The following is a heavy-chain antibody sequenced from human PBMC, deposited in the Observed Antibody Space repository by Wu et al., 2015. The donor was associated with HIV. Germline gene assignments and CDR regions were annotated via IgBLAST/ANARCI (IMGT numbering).Heavy chain of an antibody. Sequence: QVHLVQSGAEVKKPRSSVKVSCKASGDSFSTSTFTRVRQTPGQGLQWMGGVIPIFGKPHYSRRFQGKVTITADESTNTVYMELRSLKSEDTAVYYCARDRPRPLTGYYGGMDYYYMDVWATGPRSPSP. V-gene: IGHV1-69*12. J-gene: IGHJ6*03. CDR2: VIPIFGKP. D-gene: IGHD3-9*01. CDR1: GDSFSTST. CDR3: ARDRPRPLTGYYGGMDYYYMDV.